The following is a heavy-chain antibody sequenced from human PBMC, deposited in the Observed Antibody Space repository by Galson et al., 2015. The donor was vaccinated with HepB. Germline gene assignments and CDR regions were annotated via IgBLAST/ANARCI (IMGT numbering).Heavy chain of an antibody. V-gene: IGHV3-33*01. Sequence: SLRLSCAASGFTFSSYGMHWVRQAPGKGPEWVAVIWYDGSNKYYADSVKGRFTISRDNSKNTLYLQMNSLRAEDTAVYYCARDALLYQLVGGTNWFDPWGQGTLVTVSS. CDR1: GFTFSSYG. J-gene: IGHJ5*02. D-gene: IGHD2-2*01. CDR3: ARDALLYQLVGGTNWFDP. CDR2: IWYDGSNK.